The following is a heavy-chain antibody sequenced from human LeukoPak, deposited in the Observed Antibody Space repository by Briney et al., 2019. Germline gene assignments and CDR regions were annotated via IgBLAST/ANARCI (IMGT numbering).Heavy chain of an antibody. J-gene: IGHJ3*02. D-gene: IGHD3-16*01. CDR1: GGSISNYY. Sequence: SETLSLTCSVTGGSISNYYWNWIRQPAGKGLEWIGRLHASGSTRYNPSFGTRVTMSADTSKNQLSLKLTSVTAADTALYFCARDQSGSGGHNNDAFDIWGQGTMVTVYS. CDR3: ARDQSGSGGHNNDAFDI. CDR2: LHASGST. V-gene: IGHV4-4*07.